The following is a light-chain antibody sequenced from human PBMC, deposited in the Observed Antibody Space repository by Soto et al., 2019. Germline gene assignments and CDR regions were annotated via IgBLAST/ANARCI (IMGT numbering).Light chain of an antibody. Sequence: DIVLTQSPGTLSLSPGDRATLSCRSSQSVNSNYLAWYQQKPGQAPRLLIFGAYTRATGIPDRFRGSGSGTDFALTINRLEPEDFAVYYCLQYGRTFGRGTKFEIK. CDR3: LQYGRT. CDR1: QSVNSNY. CDR2: GAY. V-gene: IGKV3-20*01. J-gene: IGKJ2*01.